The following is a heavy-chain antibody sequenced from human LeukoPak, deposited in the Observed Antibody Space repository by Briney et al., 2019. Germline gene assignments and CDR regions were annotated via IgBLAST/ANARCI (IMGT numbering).Heavy chain of an antibody. V-gene: IGHV4-34*01. J-gene: IGHJ3*02. CDR1: GGSFSGYY. Sequence: SETLSLTCAVYGGSFSGYYWSWIRQPPGKGLEWIGEINHSGSTNYNPSLKSRVTISVDTSKNQFSLKLSSVTAVDTAVYYCARGGIIVRYYDSSGYKGAFDIWGQGTMVTVSS. CDR3: ARGGIIVRYYDSSGYKGAFDI. CDR2: INHSGST. D-gene: IGHD3-22*01.